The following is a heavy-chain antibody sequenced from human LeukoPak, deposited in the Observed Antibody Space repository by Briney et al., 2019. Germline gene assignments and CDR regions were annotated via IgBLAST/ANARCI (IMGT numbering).Heavy chain of an antibody. Sequence: PSETLSLTCTVSGGSISSSSYYWGWIRQPPGKGLEWIGSIYHSGSTYYNPSLKSRVTISVDTSKNQFSLKLSSVTAADTAVYYCARPRGRALFDYWGQGTLVTVSS. CDR3: ARPRGRALFDY. V-gene: IGHV4-39*01. J-gene: IGHJ4*02. D-gene: IGHD1-26*01. CDR1: GGSISSSSYY. CDR2: IYHSGST.